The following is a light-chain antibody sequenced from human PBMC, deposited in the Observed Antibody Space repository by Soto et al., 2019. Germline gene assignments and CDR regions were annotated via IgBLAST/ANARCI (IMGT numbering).Light chain of an antibody. CDR1: SSDVGGYNY. CDR3: SSYTSSSTEV. Sequence: QSALTQPASVSGSPGQSITISCTGTSSDVGGYNYVSWYQQHPGKAPKLMIYEVTNRPSGISNRFSGSKSGNTASLTISGXXXXXXXDYYCSSYTSSSTEVFGGGTKL. CDR2: EVT. V-gene: IGLV2-14*01. J-gene: IGLJ3*02.